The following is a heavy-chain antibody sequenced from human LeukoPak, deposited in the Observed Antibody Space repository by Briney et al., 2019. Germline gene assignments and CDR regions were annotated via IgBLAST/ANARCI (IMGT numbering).Heavy chain of an antibody. CDR1: GYSIGSGYY. V-gene: IGHV4-38-2*02. D-gene: IGHD1-1*01. J-gene: IGHJ6*03. CDR2: IYHSGST. Sequence: SETLSLTCTVSGYSIGSGYYWGWIRQPPGKGLEWIGSIYHSGSTYYNPSLKSRVTISVDTSKNQFSLKLRSVTAADTAVYYCARLDQTRYYYYMDVWGKGTTVTVSS. CDR3: ARLDQTRYYYYMDV.